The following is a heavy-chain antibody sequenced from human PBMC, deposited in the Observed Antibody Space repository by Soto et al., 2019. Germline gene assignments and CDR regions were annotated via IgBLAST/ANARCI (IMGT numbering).Heavy chain of an antibody. V-gene: IGHV3-15*01. CDR2: IKSKTDGGTT. CDR3: TALSIAARPAAFDI. J-gene: IGHJ3*02. Sequence: EVQLVESGGGLVKPGGSLRLSCAASGFTFSNAWMSWVRQAPGKGLEWVGRIKSKTDGGTTDYAAPVKCRFTISRDDSKNTLYLQMNSLKTEDTAVYYCTALSIAARPAAFDIWGQGTMVTVSS. D-gene: IGHD6-6*01. CDR1: GFTFSNAW.